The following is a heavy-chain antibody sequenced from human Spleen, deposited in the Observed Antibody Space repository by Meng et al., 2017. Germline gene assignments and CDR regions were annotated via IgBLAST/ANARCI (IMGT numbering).Heavy chain of an antibody. V-gene: IGHV5-51*01. CDR1: GYSFPNCW. CDR2: IYPTDSDI. D-gene: IGHD6-13*01. CDR3: ARIDSSRYTNAFDI. Sequence: GESLKISCKGSGYSFPNCWIGWVRQMPGKGLEWMGVIYPTDSDIRYSPSFQGQVTMSADTSISTVYLQWSSLKASDTAIYYCARIDSSRYTNAFDIWGQGTMVTVSS. J-gene: IGHJ3*02.